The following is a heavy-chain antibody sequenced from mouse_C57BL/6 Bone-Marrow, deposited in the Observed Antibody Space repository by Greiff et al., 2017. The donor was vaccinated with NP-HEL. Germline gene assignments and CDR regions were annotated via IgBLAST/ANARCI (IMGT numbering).Heavy chain of an antibody. Sequence: EVQLQQSGPGLVKPSQSLSLTCSVTGYSITSGYYWYWIRQFPGNKLEWMGYISYDGSYNYNPSLKNRNSITRDTSKNQFFLKLNSVTTQNTATYYCARERGSSDEDWYFDVWGTGTTVTVSS. D-gene: IGHD1-1*01. V-gene: IGHV3-6*01. CDR3: ARERGSSDEDWYFDV. CDR2: ISYDGSY. J-gene: IGHJ1*03. CDR1: GYSITSGYY.